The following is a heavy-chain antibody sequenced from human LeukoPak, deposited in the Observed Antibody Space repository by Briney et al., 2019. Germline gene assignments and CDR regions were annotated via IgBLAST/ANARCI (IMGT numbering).Heavy chain of an antibody. CDR3: AKGGSYRSQPYFDY. V-gene: IGHV3-23*01. J-gene: IGHJ4*02. Sequence: GGTLRLSCAASGFTFSSYGMSWVRQAPGKGLEWVSAISGSGGSTYYADSVKGRFTISRDNSKNTLYLQMNSLRAEDTAVYYCAKGGSYRSQPYFDYWGQGTPVTVSS. CDR2: ISGSGGST. CDR1: GFTFSSYG. D-gene: IGHD3-16*02.